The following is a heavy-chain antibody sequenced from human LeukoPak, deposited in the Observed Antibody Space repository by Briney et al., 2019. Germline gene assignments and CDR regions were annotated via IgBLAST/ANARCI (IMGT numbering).Heavy chain of an antibody. V-gene: IGHV3-30*02. D-gene: IGHD1-26*01. J-gene: IGHJ4*02. CDR1: GFTFSSYG. CDR3: AKVGAPPSHYFDY. CDR2: IRYDGSNK. Sequence: PGGSLRLSCAASGFTFSSYGMHWVRQAPGKGLEWVAFIRYDGSNKYYADSVKGRLTISRDNSKNTLYLQMNSLRAEDTAVYYCAKVGAPPSHYFDYWGQGTLVTVSS.